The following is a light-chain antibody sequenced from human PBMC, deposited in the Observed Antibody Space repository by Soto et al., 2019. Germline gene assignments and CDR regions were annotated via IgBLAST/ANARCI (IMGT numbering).Light chain of an antibody. V-gene: IGKV3-15*01. Sequence: IVMTQSPATLSVSPGERATLSCSASQSVSSNLAWYQQKPGQAPRLLIYGASTRATGIPARFSGSGSGTEFTLTISRLQSEDFAVYYCQQYNNWPPWTFGKGTK. CDR2: GAS. J-gene: IGKJ1*01. CDR3: QQYNNWPPWT. CDR1: QSVSSN.